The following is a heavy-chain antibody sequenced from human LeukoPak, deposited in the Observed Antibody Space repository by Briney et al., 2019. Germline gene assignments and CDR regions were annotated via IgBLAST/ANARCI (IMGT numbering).Heavy chain of an antibody. V-gene: IGHV3-23*01. CDR2: ISGSGGST. CDR1: GFTFSSYA. CDR3: AKAPGLAAAGTDYYGMDV. Sequence: GGSLRLSCAASGFTFSSYAMSWVRQAPGKGLEWVSAISGSGGSTYYADSVKGRFTISRDNSKNTLYLQMNSLRAEDTSVYYCAKAPGLAAAGTDYYGMDVWGQGTTVTVSS. D-gene: IGHD6-13*01. J-gene: IGHJ6*02.